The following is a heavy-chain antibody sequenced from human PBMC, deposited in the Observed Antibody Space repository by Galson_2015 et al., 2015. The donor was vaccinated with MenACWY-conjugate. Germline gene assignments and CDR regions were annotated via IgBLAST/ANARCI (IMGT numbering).Heavy chain of an antibody. CDR2: IKHDGSGT. J-gene: IGHJ3*01. Sequence: SLRLSCAASGFAFNTHWMGWVRQAPGAGLQWVANIKHDGSGTYYVDSVKGRFTISRDNARNSLYLHMNNLRAEDTAVYYCTRAKEQWLSKTFDVWGQGTMVTLSS. V-gene: IGHV3-7*01. CDR3: TRAKEQWLSKTFDV. D-gene: IGHD6-19*01. CDR1: GFAFNTHW.